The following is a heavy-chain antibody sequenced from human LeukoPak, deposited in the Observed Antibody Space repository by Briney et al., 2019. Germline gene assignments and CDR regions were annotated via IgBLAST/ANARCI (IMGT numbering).Heavy chain of an antibody. CDR3: VRHYILHIVGHSY. CDR1: GASISSSNFY. J-gene: IGHJ4*02. V-gene: IGHV4-39*01. CDR2: IYYGETT. D-gene: IGHD1-26*01. Sequence: SETLSLTCTVSGASISSSNFYWGWIRQSPGKGLEWIGNIYYGETTSYNPSFKSRVTISVDSSKNQFSLKVNSLSAARTAMYFCVRHYILHIVGHSYWGERILGTVSS.